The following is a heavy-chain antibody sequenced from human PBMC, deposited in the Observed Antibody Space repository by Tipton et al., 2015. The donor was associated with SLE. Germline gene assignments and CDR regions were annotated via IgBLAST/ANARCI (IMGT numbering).Heavy chain of an antibody. CDR2: IYYSGNT. D-gene: IGHD6-6*01. CDR3: ARRPYYYMDV. V-gene: IGHV4-39*06. Sequence: TLSLTCTVSNGSISSNPYYWGWIRQSQGKGLEWVASIYYSGNTYYNPSLKSRFTISVDTPRNQRPLNLTSAAAADTAVYYCARRPYYYMDVWGKGTTVTVSS. J-gene: IGHJ6*03. CDR1: NGSISSNPYY.